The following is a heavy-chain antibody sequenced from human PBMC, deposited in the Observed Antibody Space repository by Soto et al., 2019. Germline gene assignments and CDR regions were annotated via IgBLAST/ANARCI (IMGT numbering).Heavy chain of an antibody. CDR1: GGTFSSYT. CDR3: ATELAAARSDHDAFDI. D-gene: IGHD6-13*01. CDR2: IIPILGIA. J-gene: IGHJ3*02. V-gene: IGHV1-69*04. Sequence: SVKVSCKASGGTFSSYTISWVRQAPGQGLEWVGRIIPILGIANYAQKFQGRVTITADKSTSTAYMELSSLRSEDTAVYYCATELAAARSDHDAFDIWGQGTMVTVSS.